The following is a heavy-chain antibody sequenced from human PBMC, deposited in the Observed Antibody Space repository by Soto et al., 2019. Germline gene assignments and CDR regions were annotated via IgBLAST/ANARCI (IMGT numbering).Heavy chain of an antibody. CDR3: ARGQFLKATSYYYGMDV. Sequence: SETLSLTCAVYGGSFXGYYWSWIRQXPGKGLEWIGEINHSGSTNYNPSLKSRVTISVDTSKNQFSLKLSSVTAADTAVYYCARGQFLKATSYYYGMDVWGQGTTVTVSS. D-gene: IGHD5-12*01. CDR2: INHSGST. V-gene: IGHV4-34*01. CDR1: GGSFXGYY. J-gene: IGHJ6*02.